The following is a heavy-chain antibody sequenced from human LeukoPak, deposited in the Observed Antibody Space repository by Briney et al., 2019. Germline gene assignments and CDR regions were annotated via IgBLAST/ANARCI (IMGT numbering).Heavy chain of an antibody. CDR3: ASRWGSNTIFGWEAAFDI. D-gene: IGHD3-3*01. CDR1: GFTVSSNY. CDR2: IYSGGST. J-gene: IGHJ3*02. Sequence: SGGSLRLSCAASGFTVSSNYMSWVRQAPGKGLEWVSVIYSGGSTYYADSVKGRLTISRDNSKNTRYLQMNSLRAEDTAVYYCASRWGSNTIFGWEAAFDIWGQGTMVTVSS. V-gene: IGHV3-53*01.